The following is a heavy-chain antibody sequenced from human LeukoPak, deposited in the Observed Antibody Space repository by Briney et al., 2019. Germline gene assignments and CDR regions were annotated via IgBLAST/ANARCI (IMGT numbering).Heavy chain of an antibody. CDR3: ARDSGWLRYHD. CDR2: IGGSGIGHST. D-gene: IGHD5-12*01. Sequence: GGSLRLSCVGSGFTFSTHGMNWVRQAPGKGLEWVSGIGGSGIGHSTHYADSVKGRFTISRDNSKNMVYLQMDSLRAEDTVLYYCARDSGWLRYHDWGQGALVTVSS. V-gene: IGHV3-23*01. J-gene: IGHJ4*02. CDR1: GFTFSTHG.